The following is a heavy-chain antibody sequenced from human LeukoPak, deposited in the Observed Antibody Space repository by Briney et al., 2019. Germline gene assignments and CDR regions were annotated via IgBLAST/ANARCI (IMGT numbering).Heavy chain of an antibody. CDR1: GDSISSGSYY. CDR3: ARVVRVVVVAATRGYYYYYMDV. J-gene: IGHJ6*03. Sequence: PSETLSLTCTVSGDSISSGSYYWSWIRQPARKGLEWIGRIYTSGSTNYNPSLKSRVTISVDTSKNQFSLKLSSVTAADTAVYYCARVVRVVVVAATRGYYYYYMDVWGKGTTVTVSS. D-gene: IGHD2-15*01. CDR2: IYTSGST. V-gene: IGHV4-61*02.